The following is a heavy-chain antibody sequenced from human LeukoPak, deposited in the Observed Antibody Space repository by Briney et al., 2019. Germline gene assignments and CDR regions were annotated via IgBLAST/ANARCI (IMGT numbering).Heavy chain of an antibody. J-gene: IGHJ4*02. Sequence: PGGSLRLSCAASGCTFSSYSMNWVRQAPGKGLEWVSSISSSSSYIYYADSVKGRFTISRDNAKNSLYLQMNSLRAEDTAVYYCARQTYSSGWYDYWGQGTLVTVSS. CDR1: GCTFSSYS. CDR2: ISSSSSYI. D-gene: IGHD6-19*01. V-gene: IGHV3-21*01. CDR3: ARQTYSSGWYDY.